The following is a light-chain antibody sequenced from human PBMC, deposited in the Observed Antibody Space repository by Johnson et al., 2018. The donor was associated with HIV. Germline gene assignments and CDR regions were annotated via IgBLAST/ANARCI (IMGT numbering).Light chain of an antibody. V-gene: IGLV1-51*01. CDR2: DNN. CDR3: GTWDSSLGAWV. Sequence: QSILTQPPSVSAAPGQKVTISCSGSSSNIGYNYVSWYQQLPGTAPKLLIYDNNKRPSGIPDRFSGSKSGTSATLHITGLQTGDEADYYCGTWDSSLGAWVFGTGTKVTVL. J-gene: IGLJ1*01. CDR1: SSNIGYNY.